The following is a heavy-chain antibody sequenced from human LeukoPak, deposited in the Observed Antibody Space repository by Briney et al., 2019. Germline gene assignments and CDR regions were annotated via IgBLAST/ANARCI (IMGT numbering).Heavy chain of an antibody. CDR2: IIPILGIA. J-gene: IGHJ4*02. Sequence: GASVKVSCKASGYTFTSYDINWVRQAPGQGLEWMGRIIPILGIANYAQKFQGRVTITADKSTSTAYMELSSLRSEDTAVYYCARAGGEQLFGVDYWGQGTLVTVSS. CDR3: ARAGGEQLFGVDY. D-gene: IGHD1-26*01. CDR1: GYTFTSYD. V-gene: IGHV1-69*04.